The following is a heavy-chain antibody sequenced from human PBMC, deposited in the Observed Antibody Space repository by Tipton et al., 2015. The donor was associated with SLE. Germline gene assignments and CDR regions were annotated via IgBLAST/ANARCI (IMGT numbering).Heavy chain of an antibody. CDR1: GGSISSYY. V-gene: IGHV4-59*01. Sequence: LRLSCTVSGGSISSYYWGWIRQPPGKGLEWIGYIYYSGSTNYNPSLKSRVTISVDTSKNQFSLKLSSVTAADTAVYYCARDSGYYYMDVWGKGTTVTVSS. CDR3: ARDSGYYYMDV. D-gene: IGHD3-10*01. J-gene: IGHJ6*03. CDR2: IYYSGST.